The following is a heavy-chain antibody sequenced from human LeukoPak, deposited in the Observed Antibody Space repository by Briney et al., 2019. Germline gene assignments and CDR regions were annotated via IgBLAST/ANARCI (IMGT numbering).Heavy chain of an antibody. V-gene: IGHV3-64*01. CDR1: GFTFSSYA. Sequence: GGSLRLFCAASGFTFSSYAMHWVRQAPGKGVEYVSAISSNGGSTYYANSVKGRFTISRDNSKNTLYLQMGSLRAEDMAVYYCARADDYGDPFDYWGQGTLVTVSS. CDR3: ARADDYGDPFDY. J-gene: IGHJ4*02. CDR2: ISSNGGST. D-gene: IGHD4-17*01.